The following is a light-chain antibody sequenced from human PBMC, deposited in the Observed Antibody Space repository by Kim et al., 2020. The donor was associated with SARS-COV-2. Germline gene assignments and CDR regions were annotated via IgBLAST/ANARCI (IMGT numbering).Light chain of an antibody. Sequence: VALRQTVRITCQGGSLRSYYAAWYQQKPGEAPIVVIYGKNNRPSGIPDRFSGSSSGNTASLTITATQAGDEADYYCNSRDTNNNVIFGGGTQLTVL. CDR1: SLRSYY. V-gene: IGLV3-19*01. CDR2: GKN. J-gene: IGLJ2*01. CDR3: NSRDTNNNVI.